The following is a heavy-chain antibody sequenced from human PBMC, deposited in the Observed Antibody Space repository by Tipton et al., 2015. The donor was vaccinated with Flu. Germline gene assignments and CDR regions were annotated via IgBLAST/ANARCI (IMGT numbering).Heavy chain of an antibody. D-gene: IGHD1-26*01. Sequence: TLSLTCTVSRGSISSYYWGWIRQPPGKGLEWIGYIYYSGSTNYNPSLQSRVTISVDTSKSQFSLKLSSVTAADTAVYYCARGYSATYGKFDYWGRGTLVTVSS. CDR2: IYYSGST. J-gene: IGHJ4*02. CDR3: ARGYSATYGKFDY. V-gene: IGHV4-59*01. CDR1: RGSISSYY.